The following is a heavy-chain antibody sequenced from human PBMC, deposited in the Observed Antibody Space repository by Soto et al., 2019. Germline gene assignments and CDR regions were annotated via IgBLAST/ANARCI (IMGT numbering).Heavy chain of an antibody. CDR3: AREHLAVVPVASWYYYMDV. V-gene: IGHV1-3*01. CDR2: VNAGNGNT. J-gene: IGHJ6*03. Sequence: QVQLVQSGAEVEKPGASVKVSCKASGYSFSNYAVHWVRQAPGQRLEWMGWVNAGNGNTRYSQNFQGRVTITRDTSARTAYLALSSMRSEDTAVYYCAREHLAVVPVASWYYYMDVWGKGTTVTVSS. D-gene: IGHD2-2*01. CDR1: GYSFSNYA.